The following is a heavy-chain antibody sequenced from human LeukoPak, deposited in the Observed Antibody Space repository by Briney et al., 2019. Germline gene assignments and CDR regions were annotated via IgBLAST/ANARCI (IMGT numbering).Heavy chain of an antibody. CDR1: GFTFSNYA. J-gene: IGHJ6*03. Sequence: GGSLRLSCAASGFTFSNYAMSWVRQAPGKGLEWVSVIYSGGSTYYADSVKGRFTISRDNSKNTLYLQMNSLRAEDTAVYYCARGPSWLRYFDWAYYYYMDVWGKGTTVTISS. D-gene: IGHD3-9*01. CDR2: IYSGGST. CDR3: ARGPSWLRYFDWAYYYYMDV. V-gene: IGHV3-66*01.